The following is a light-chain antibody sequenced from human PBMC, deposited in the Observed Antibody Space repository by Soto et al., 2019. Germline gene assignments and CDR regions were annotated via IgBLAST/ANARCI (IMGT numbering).Light chain of an antibody. CDR1: QSLVYSDGNTY. CDR3: RHGTHWPSA. J-gene: IGKJ5*01. CDR2: KVS. V-gene: IGKV2-30*01. Sequence: VWTPRSALALTFTPGESPSNKCRSSQSLVYSDGNTYLNWFQQRPGQSPRRLIYKVSNRDSGVPDRFSGSGSGTDIRLKFSMVEAEDVRFYYCRHGTHWPSALGQGTRLEIK.